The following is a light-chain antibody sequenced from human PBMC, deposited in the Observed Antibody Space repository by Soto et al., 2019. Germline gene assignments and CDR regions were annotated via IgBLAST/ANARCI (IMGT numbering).Light chain of an antibody. CDR1: QSISSR. V-gene: IGKV1-5*01. CDR3: QQYNSYSLT. CDR2: DAS. J-gene: IGKJ2*01. Sequence: DIQMTQSPSTLSASVGDRVTITCRASQSISSRLAWYQQKPGKAPKLLIYDASSLEGGVPPRFSGSGCGTEFTLTIGSLQPDDFATYYCQQYNSYSLTFGQGTKLEIK.